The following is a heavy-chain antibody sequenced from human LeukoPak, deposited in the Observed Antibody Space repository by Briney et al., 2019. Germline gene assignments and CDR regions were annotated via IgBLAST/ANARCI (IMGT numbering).Heavy chain of an antibody. CDR3: AKDKSQVGVDSASTLVDH. CDR1: GFTFRNFG. D-gene: IGHD2-8*02. Sequence: GGSLILSCAASGFTFRNFGMHWVRQAPGKGLEWVAFIRFDGRDEYYVDSLKGRFTISRDNSKNTVYLQMNSLTSEDTALYYCAKDKSQVGVDSASTLVDHWGQGTLVIVSS. V-gene: IGHV3-30*02. J-gene: IGHJ4*02. CDR2: IRFDGRDE.